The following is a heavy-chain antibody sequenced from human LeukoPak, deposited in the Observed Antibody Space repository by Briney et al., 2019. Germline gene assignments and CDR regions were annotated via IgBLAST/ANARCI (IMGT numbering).Heavy chain of an antibody. CDR1: GFTFNNYA. D-gene: IGHD5-18*01. J-gene: IGHJ4*02. Sequence: GGSLRLSCVASGFTFNNYAMHWVRQAPGKGLEWVAVISYDGSNKYYADSVKGRFTISRDNSKNTLYLQMNSLRAEDTAVYYCAKDSTWERVDTAMVTWFDYWGQGTLVTVSS. V-gene: IGHV3-30*18. CDR2: ISYDGSNK. CDR3: AKDSTWERVDTAMVTWFDY.